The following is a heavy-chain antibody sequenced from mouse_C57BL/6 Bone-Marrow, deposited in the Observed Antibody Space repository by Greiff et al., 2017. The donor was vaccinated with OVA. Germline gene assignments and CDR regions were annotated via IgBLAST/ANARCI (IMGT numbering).Heavy chain of an antibody. CDR3: ARKEDSNYVFAY. CDR1: GYTFTSYW. V-gene: IGHV1-55*01. Sequence: QVQLQQPGAELVKPGASVKMSCKASGYTFTSYWITWVKQRPGQGLEWIGDIYPGSGSTNYNEKFKSKATLTVDTSSSTAYMQLSSLTSEDSAVYYCARKEDSNYVFAYWGHGTLVTVSA. CDR2: IYPGSGST. J-gene: IGHJ3*01. D-gene: IGHD2-5*01.